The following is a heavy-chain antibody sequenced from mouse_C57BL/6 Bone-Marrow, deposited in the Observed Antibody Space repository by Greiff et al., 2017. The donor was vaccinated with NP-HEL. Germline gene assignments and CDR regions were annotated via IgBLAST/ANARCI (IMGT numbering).Heavy chain of an antibody. CDR1: GFTFSSYA. CDR2: ISDGGSYT. CDR3: ARTCGAY. J-gene: IGHJ3*01. Sequence: EVKLMESGGGLVKPGGSLKLSCAASGFTFSSYAMSWVRQTPEKRLEWVATISDGGSYTYYPDNVQGRFTISRDNAKNNLYLQMSHLKSEDTAMYYCARTCGAYWGQGTLVTVSA. V-gene: IGHV5-4*03.